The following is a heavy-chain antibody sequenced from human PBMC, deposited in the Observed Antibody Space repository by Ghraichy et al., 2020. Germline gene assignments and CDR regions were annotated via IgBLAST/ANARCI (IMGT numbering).Heavy chain of an antibody. V-gene: IGHV3-23*01. J-gene: IGHJ3*02. D-gene: IGHD6-13*01. CDR2: ISATGGAT. CDR1: GFNFSTYA. Sequence: GGSLRLSCTASGFNFSTYAMNWVRQAPGKGLEWVSTISATGGATYHADSVKGRFTISRDNSKNTLYLQMNSLRADDTAVYYCLRQGAAGSPNIKTNNIWGQGTTVTVSS. CDR3: LRQGAAGSPNIKTNNI.